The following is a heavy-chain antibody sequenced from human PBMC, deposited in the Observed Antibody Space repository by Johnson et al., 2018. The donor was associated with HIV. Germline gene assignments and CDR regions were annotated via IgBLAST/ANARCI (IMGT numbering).Heavy chain of an antibody. V-gene: IGHV3-30*02. Sequence: QVQLVESGGGVVQPGRSLRLSCAASGFTFSRYGMHWVRQAPGKGLEWVAVIRYDGSNKYYADSVKGRFTISRDNSKNTLYLQMNSLRAEDTAVYYCAYPREGSSWSNDAFDIWGQGTMVTVSS. J-gene: IGHJ3*02. CDR2: IRYDGSNK. CDR3: AYPREGSSWSNDAFDI. D-gene: IGHD6-13*01. CDR1: GFTFSRYG.